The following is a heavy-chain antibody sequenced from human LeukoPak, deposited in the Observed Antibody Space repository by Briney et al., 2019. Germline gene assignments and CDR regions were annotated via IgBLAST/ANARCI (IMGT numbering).Heavy chain of an antibody. CDR3: ARILSSTWYRSPFDY. CDR2: IDPTDSYT. J-gene: IGHJ4*02. Sequence: GESLKISCKGSGYIFTSYWITWVRQMPGKGLEWMGMIDPTDSYTNYSPSFQGHVTISADKSISTAYLQWSSLKASDTAIYYCARILSSTWYRSPFDYWGQGTLVTVSS. V-gene: IGHV5-10-1*01. CDR1: GYIFTSYW. D-gene: IGHD6-13*01.